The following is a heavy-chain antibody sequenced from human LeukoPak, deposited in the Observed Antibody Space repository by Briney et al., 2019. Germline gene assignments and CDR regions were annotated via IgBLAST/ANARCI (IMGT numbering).Heavy chain of an antibody. CDR1: GYSFTNYW. CDR2: IYAGDSDT. Sequence: GESLKISCKDSGYSFTNYWIGWVRQMPGKGLEWMGLIYAGDSDTRYSPSFQGQVIISADKSISTAYLQWSSLKASDTAIYYCARHPSYTRGWPLDYWGQGTLVTVSS. D-gene: IGHD6-19*01. CDR3: ARHPSYTRGWPLDY. V-gene: IGHV5-51*01. J-gene: IGHJ4*02.